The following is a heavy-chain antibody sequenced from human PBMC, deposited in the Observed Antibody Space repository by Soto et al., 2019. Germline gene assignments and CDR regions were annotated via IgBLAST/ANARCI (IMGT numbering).Heavy chain of an antibody. CDR3: ARGVYGDYDSGWFDP. Sequence: ASVKVSCNASGGTFSSYAISWVRQAPGQGLEWMGGIIPIFGTANYAQKFQGRVTITADESTSTAYMELSSLRSEDTAVYYCARGVYGDYDSGWFDPWAQGTLVTASS. D-gene: IGHD4-17*01. CDR2: IIPIFGTA. CDR1: GGTFSSYA. J-gene: IGHJ5*02. V-gene: IGHV1-69*13.